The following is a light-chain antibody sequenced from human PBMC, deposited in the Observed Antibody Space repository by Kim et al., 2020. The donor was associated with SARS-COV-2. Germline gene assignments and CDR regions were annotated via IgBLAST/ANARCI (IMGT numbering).Light chain of an antibody. CDR3: QQSHTTPLLS. J-gene: IGKJ4*01. CDR2: AAS. V-gene: IGKV1-39*01. CDR1: QSIGTY. Sequence: ASVGDRVPVACRASQSIGTYLNLYQQKPGKAPKLLIYAASSLQSGVPSRFSGSGSGTDFTLTISNVQPEDFATYYCQQSHTTPLLSFGGGTNLEI.